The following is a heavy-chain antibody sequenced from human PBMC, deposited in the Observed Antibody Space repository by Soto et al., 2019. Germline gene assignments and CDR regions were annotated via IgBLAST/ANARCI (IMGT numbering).Heavy chain of an antibody. CDR2: VYYSGST. D-gene: IGHD3-22*01. CDR1: GGSIRSSDYY. Sequence: PSETLSLTCTVSGGSIRSSDYYWSWIRQPPGKGLEWIGYVYYSGSTYYNPSLKSRVTISVDTSKNQFSLKLSSVTAADTAVYYCAREGYYDSSGSFWFDPWGQGTLVTVSS. CDR3: AREGYYDSSGSFWFDP. V-gene: IGHV4-31*03. J-gene: IGHJ5*02.